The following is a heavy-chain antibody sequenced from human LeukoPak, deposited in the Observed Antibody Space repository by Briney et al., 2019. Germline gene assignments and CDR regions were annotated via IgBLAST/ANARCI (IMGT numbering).Heavy chain of an antibody. CDR2: ISSSGSTI. Sequence: GGSLRLSCAASGFTFSDYYMSWIRQAPGKGLEWVSYISSSGSTIYYADSVKGRFTISRDNAKNSLYLQMNSLRAEDTAVYYCARGGKISYYDSSGYRKSPLDYWGQRTLVTVSS. J-gene: IGHJ4*02. CDR3: ARGGKISYYDSSGYRKSPLDY. CDR1: GFTFSDYY. V-gene: IGHV3-11*01. D-gene: IGHD3-22*01.